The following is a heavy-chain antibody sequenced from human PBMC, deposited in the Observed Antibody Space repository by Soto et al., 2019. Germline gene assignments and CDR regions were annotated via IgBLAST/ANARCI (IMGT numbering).Heavy chain of an antibody. V-gene: IGHV3-30*18. CDR3: AKDLGSGKPYYYYAMDV. CDR2: ISYDGRYI. Sequence: QMQLVESGGGVVQPGNSLRLSCAASGFIFSNYAMHWVRQAPGKGLEWVALISYDGRYIYYADSVKGRFAISRDNSKKTVELLMNSLRREDTAVYYCAKDLGSGKPYYYYAMDVWGQGTTVTVSS. CDR1: GFIFSNYA. J-gene: IGHJ6*02. D-gene: IGHD3-10*01.